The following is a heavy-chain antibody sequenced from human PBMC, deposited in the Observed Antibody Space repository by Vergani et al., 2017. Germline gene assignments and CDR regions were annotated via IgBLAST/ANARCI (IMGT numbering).Heavy chain of an antibody. CDR2: IYTSGST. Sequence: QVQLQESGPGLVTPSQTLSLTCTVSGSSISSGSYYWSWIRQPAGKGLGWIGRIYTSGSTNYNPSLKSRVTISVDTSKNQFSLKLRSVTAADTAVYYCAREGRYWSSTSCRVGLGILDWGQGTLVTVSS. CDR1: GSSISSGSYY. CDR3: AREGRYWSSTSCRVGLGILD. D-gene: IGHD2-2*01. J-gene: IGHJ4*02. V-gene: IGHV4-61*02.